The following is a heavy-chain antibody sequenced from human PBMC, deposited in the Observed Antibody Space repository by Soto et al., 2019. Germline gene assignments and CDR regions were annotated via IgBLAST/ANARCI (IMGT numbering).Heavy chain of an antibody. CDR2: IKQDGSEK. D-gene: IGHD2-15*01. CDR1: GLTFSSYC. CDR3: ACTGSCYGLDY. J-gene: IGHJ4*02. V-gene: IGHV3-7*01. Sequence: GGSLRLSWAASGLTFSSYCMSWVRQAPGKGLEWVANIKQDGSEKYYVDSVKGRFTISRDNAKNSLYLQMNSLRAEDTAVYYCACTGSCYGLDYWGQGTLVTVSS.